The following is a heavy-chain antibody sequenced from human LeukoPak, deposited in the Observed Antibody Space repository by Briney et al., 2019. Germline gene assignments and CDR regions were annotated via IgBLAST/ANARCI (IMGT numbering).Heavy chain of an antibody. J-gene: IGHJ5*02. CDR3: ARDGKDSNYFNNWFDP. V-gene: IGHV1-69*13. Sequence: VASVKVSCTASGGTFSSDAISWVRQAPGQGLEWMGGIIPIFGTANYAQKFQGRVTITADESTSTAYMELSSLRSEDTAVYYCARDGKDSNYFNNWFDPWGQGTLVTVSS. CDR2: IIPIFGTA. D-gene: IGHD4-4*01. CDR1: GGTFSSDA.